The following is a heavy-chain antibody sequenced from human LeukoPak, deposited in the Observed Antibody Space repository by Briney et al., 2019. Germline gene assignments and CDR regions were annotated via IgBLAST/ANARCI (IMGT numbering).Heavy chain of an antibody. J-gene: IGHJ4*02. V-gene: IGHV3-66*01. CDR2: IYSGGST. CDR3: ARNARVVVATEPENDY. D-gene: IGHD2-15*01. CDR1: GFTVSSNY. Sequence: PGGSLRLSCAASGFTVSSNYMSWVRQAPGKGLEWVSVIYSGGSTYYADSVKGRFTISRDNAKNSLYLQMNSLRAEDTAVYYCARNARVVVATEPENDYWGQGTLVTVSS.